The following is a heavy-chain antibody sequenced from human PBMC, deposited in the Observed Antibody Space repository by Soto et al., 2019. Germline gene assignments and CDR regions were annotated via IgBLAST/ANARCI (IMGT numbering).Heavy chain of an antibody. V-gene: IGHV4-59*08. Sequence: QVQLQESGPGLVKPSETLSLTCTVSGGSISSYYWSWIRQPPGKGLEWIGYIYYSGSTNYNPSLKSRVTISVDTSKNQFSLKLSSVTAADTAVYYCARGLWATKSFDYWGQGTLVTVSS. D-gene: IGHD3-10*01. CDR2: IYYSGST. CDR3: ARGLWATKSFDY. J-gene: IGHJ4*02. CDR1: GGSISSYY.